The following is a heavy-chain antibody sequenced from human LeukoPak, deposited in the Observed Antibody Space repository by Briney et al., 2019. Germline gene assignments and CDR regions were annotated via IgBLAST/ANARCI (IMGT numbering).Heavy chain of an antibody. D-gene: IGHD2-15*01. CDR2: IYDSGST. Sequence: SETLSLTCAVYDGSFSGYYWSWIRQPPGKGLEWIGYIYDSGSTNYNPSLKSRVTMSVDTSKNQFSLKLSSVTAADTAVYYCAILAEYCNSGSCYLGWFDPWGQGTLVTVSS. J-gene: IGHJ5*02. CDR1: DGSFSGYY. V-gene: IGHV4-59*01. CDR3: AILAEYCNSGSCYLGWFDP.